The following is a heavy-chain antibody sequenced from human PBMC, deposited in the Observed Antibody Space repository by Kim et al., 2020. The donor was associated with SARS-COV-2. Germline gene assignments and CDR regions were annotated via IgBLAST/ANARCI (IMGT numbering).Heavy chain of an antibody. CDR1: GGSISSSNW. CDR3: ARTTTYYDILTGYYLSGGMDV. V-gene: IGHV4-4*02. J-gene: IGHJ6*02. Sequence: SETLSLTCAVSGGSISSSNWWSWVRQPPGKGLEWIGEIYHSGSTNYNPSLKSRVTISVDKSKNQFSLKLSSVTAADTAVYYCARTTTYYDILTGYYLSGGMDVWGQGATVSVSS. CDR2: IYHSGST. D-gene: IGHD3-9*01.